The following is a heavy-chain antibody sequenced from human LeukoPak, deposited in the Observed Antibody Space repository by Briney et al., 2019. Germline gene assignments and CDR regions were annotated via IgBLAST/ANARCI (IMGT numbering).Heavy chain of an antibody. CDR2: ISGSGSTI. V-gene: IGHV3-11*01. CDR3: ARDGTYYDSSDYPADAFDI. J-gene: IGHJ3*02. Sequence: PGGSLRLSCAASGFTFSDYYMSWIRQAPVKGLEWVSYISGSGSTIYYADSVKGRFTISRDNGKNSLYLQMNSLRAEDTAVYYCARDGTYYDSSDYPADAFDIWSQGTMVTVSS. D-gene: IGHD3-22*01. CDR1: GFTFSDYY.